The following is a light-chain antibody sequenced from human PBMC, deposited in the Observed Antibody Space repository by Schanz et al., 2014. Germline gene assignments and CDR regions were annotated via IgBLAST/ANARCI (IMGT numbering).Light chain of an antibody. CDR2: DVS. Sequence: QSALTQPTSVSGSPGQSITISCTGTSSDNLVSWYQQHPGKAPKLIIYDVSDRPSAVSSRFSGSKSGNTASLTISGLQTEDEADYYCTSYKSSNTPHYVFGTGTKLTVL. J-gene: IGLJ1*01. V-gene: IGLV2-14*03. CDR1: SSDNL. CDR3: TSYKSSNTPHYV.